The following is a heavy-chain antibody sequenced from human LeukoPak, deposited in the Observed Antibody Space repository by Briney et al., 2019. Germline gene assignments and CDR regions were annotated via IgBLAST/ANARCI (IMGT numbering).Heavy chain of an antibody. D-gene: IGHD2-2*01. J-gene: IGHJ4*02. Sequence: GGSLRLSCAASGFTFSNYWISWVRQAPEKGLEWVANIKADGSEKQYVDSVKGRFTISRDNAKNSLYLQMNSLRAEDTAVYYCARDPCCYSSSWGPYFDYWGQGTLVAVSS. CDR1: GFTFSNYW. CDR2: IKADGSEK. CDR3: ARDPCCYSSSWGPYFDY. V-gene: IGHV3-7*01.